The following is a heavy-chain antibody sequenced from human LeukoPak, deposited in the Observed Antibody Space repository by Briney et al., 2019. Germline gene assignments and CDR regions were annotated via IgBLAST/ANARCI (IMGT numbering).Heavy chain of an antibody. D-gene: IGHD3-16*02. CDR3: ARGRNYDYVWGSYRYFWYYGMDV. CDR2: INHSGST. J-gene: IGHJ6*02. Sequence: SETLSLTCAVYGGSFSGYYWSWIRQPPGKGLEWIGEINHSGSTNYNPSLKSRVTISVDTSKNQFSLKLSSVTAADTAVYYCARGRNYDYVWGSYRYFWYYGMDVWGQGTTVTVSS. V-gene: IGHV4-34*01. CDR1: GGSFSGYY.